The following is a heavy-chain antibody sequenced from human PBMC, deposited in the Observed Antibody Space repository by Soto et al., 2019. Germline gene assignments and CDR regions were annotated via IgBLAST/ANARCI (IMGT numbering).Heavy chain of an antibody. Sequence: EVQLVESGGGLVQPGGSLRLSCAASGFTFSSYSMNWVRQAPGKGLEWVSYISSSSSTIYYADSVKGRFTISRDNAKNSLYLQMNSLRDGDTAVYYCARETRSGPTQRCMDVWGQGTTVTVSS. CDR3: ARETRSGPTQRCMDV. V-gene: IGHV3-48*02. CDR2: ISSSSSTI. CDR1: GFTFSSYS. J-gene: IGHJ6*02. D-gene: IGHD6-19*01.